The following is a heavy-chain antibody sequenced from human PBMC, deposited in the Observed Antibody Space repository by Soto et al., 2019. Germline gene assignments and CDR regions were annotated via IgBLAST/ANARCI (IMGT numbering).Heavy chain of an antibody. Sequence: QITLKESGPTLVKPTQTLTLTCTFSGFSLSTSGVGVGWIRQPPGKALEWLALIYWDDDKRYSPSLKSRLTITKDTSKNQVVLTMTNMDPVDTATYYCARTYQLLAFYNWCDPWGQGTLVTVSS. V-gene: IGHV2-5*02. CDR1: GFSLSTSGVG. J-gene: IGHJ5*02. CDR3: ARTYQLLAFYNWCDP. CDR2: IYWDDDK. D-gene: IGHD2-2*01.